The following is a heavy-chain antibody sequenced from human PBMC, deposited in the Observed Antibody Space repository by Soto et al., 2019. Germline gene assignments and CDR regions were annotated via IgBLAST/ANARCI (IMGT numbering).Heavy chain of an antibody. CDR1: GFTFSDYY. CDR2: ISSSGSTI. J-gene: IGHJ4*02. CDR3: ARDLGVALATLTLDY. D-gene: IGHD2-15*01. V-gene: IGHV3-11*04. Sequence: GGSLRLSCATSGFTFSDYYMTWIRQAPGKGLEWVSYISSSGSTIYYADSVKGRFTISRDNAKNSLSLQMNTLRAEDTAVYYCARDLGVALATLTLDYWGQGTLVTVSS.